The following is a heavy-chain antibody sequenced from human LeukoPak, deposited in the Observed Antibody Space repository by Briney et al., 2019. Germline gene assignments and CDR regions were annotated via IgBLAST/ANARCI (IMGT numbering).Heavy chain of an antibody. CDR2: ISWNSGSI. J-gene: IGHJ4*02. D-gene: IGHD3-22*01. CDR1: GSTFDDYA. CDR3: AKVSDYYDSSGPFDY. Sequence: GGSLRLSCAASGSTFDDYAMHWVRQAPGKGLEWVSGISWNSGSIGYADSVKGRFTISRDNAKNSLYLQMNSLRAEDTALYYYAKVSDYYDSSGPFDYWGQGTLVTVSS. V-gene: IGHV3-9*01.